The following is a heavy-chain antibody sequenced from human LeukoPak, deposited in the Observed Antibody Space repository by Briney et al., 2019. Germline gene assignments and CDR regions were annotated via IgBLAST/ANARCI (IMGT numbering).Heavy chain of an antibody. V-gene: IGHV3-30-3*01. CDR1: GFTFSSYA. D-gene: IGHD2-2*01. J-gene: IGHJ5*02. CDR2: ISYDGSNK. Sequence: AGGSLRLSCAASGFTFSSYAMHWVRQAPGKGLEWVAVISYDGSNKYYADSVKGRFTISRDNSKNTLYLQMNSLRAEDTAVYYCASTIGYCSSTSCYGPSWFDTWGQGKLVTVSS. CDR3: ASTIGYCSSTSCYGPSWFDT.